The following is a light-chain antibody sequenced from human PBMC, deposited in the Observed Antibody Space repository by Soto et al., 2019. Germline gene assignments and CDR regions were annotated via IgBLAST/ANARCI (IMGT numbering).Light chain of an antibody. CDR1: SSNVGAGYD. J-gene: IGLJ3*02. Sequence: QAVLTQPPSVSGAPGPRVTISGTGSSSNVGAGYDVHWYQQLLGTAPKLLISGNNIRPSGVPDRFSGSNAGTSASLAITGLQAEDEADYYCQSYDSSLSGSVFGGGTKVTVL. V-gene: IGLV1-40*01. CDR2: GNN. CDR3: QSYDSSLSGSV.